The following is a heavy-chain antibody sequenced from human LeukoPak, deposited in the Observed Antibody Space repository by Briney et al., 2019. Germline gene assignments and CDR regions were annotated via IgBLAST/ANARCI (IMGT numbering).Heavy chain of an antibody. CDR1: GGSFSGYY. V-gene: IGHV4-34*01. D-gene: IGHD3-22*01. J-gene: IGHJ4*02. CDR2: INHSGST. CDR3: ARLSFSVGYYYDSSGYYDY. Sequence: SETLSLTCAVYGGSFSGYYWSWIRQPPGKGLEWIGEINHSGSTNYNPSLKSRVTISVDTSKNQFSLKLSSVTAADTAVYYCARLSFSVGYYYDSSGYYDYWGQGTLVTVSS.